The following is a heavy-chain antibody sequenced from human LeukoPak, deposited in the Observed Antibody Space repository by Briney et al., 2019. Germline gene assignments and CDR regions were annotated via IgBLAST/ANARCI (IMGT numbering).Heavy chain of an antibody. J-gene: IGHJ6*03. CDR1: GFTFSSYE. CDR3: AKDGYSSSLIYYYYYMDV. D-gene: IGHD6-6*01. V-gene: IGHV3-48*03. CDR2: ISSSGSTI. Sequence: GGSLRLSCAASGFTFSSYEMNWVRQAPGKGLEWVSYISSSGSTIYYADSVKGRFTISRDNAKNSLYLQMNSLRAEDTAVYYCAKDGYSSSLIYYYYYMDVWGKGTTVTVSS.